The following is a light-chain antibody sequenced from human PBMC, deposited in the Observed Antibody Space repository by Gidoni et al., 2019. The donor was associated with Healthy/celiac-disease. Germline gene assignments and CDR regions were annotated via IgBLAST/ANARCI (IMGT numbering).Light chain of an antibody. CDR2: DAS. V-gene: IGKV1-33*01. CDR3: QRYDNLPTWT. Sequence: DIQMTQSLSSLSASVGDRVTITGQASQDISNYLNWYQQKPGKAPKLLIYDASNLETGVQSRFSGSGSGTDFTFTISSLQPEDIASYYCQRYDNLPTWTFGQGTKVEIK. CDR1: QDISNY. J-gene: IGKJ1*01.